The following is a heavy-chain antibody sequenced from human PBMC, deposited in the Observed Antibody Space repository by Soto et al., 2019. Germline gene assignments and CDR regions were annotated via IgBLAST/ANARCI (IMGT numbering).Heavy chain of an antibody. CDR2: IMKDGSLT. V-gene: IGHV3-7*04. D-gene: IGHD6-19*01. Sequence: EVPLVESGGGLVQPGGSLRLSCAASGFTFNNYWMTWVRQAPGQGLEWVANIMKDGSLTEYVDLVKGRFTISRDNVKNSLDLQMDRLRVEDTAIYYCVRNDGWYRLDSWGQGSLVIVSS. CDR1: GFTFNNYW. J-gene: IGHJ4*02. CDR3: VRNDGWYRLDS.